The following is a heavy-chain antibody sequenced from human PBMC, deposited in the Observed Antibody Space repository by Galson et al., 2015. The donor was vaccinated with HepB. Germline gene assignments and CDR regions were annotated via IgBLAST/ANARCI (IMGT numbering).Heavy chain of an antibody. J-gene: IGHJ4*02. Sequence: SLRLSCAASGFTFSSYAMHWVRQAPGKGLEWVAVISYDGSNKYYADSVKGRFTISRDNSKNTLYLQMNSLRAEDTAVYYCARAVGSSWYYGDLWGQGTLVTVSS. D-gene: IGHD6-13*01. V-gene: IGHV3-30-3*01. CDR1: GFTFSSYA. CDR3: ARAVGSSWYYGDL. CDR2: ISYDGSNK.